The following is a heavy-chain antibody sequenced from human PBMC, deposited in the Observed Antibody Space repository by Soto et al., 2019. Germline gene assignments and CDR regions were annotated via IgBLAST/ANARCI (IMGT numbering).Heavy chain of an antibody. Sequence: ASVKVSCKASGYTFTGYYMHWVRQAPGQGLGWMGWINPNSGGTNYAQKFQGRVTMTRDTSISTAYMELSRLRSDDTAVYYCAREERDSSSWPGPIRNWFDPWGQGTLVTVSS. V-gene: IGHV1-2*02. D-gene: IGHD6-13*01. CDR1: GYTFTGYY. CDR3: AREERDSSSWPGPIRNWFDP. CDR2: INPNSGGT. J-gene: IGHJ5*02.